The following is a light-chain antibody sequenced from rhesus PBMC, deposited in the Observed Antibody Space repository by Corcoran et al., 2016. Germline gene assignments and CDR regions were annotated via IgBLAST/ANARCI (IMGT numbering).Light chain of an antibody. CDR1: QSISSW. V-gene: IGKV1-22*01. J-gene: IGKJ1*01. Sequence: DIQMTQSPSSLSASVGDTVTITCRASQSISSWLAWYQQKPGKAPKLLIYKASSLQSGGPSRFSGSGSGTDFTFTISSLQSEDFATYYCQQYSSSPWTFGQGTKVEIK. CDR2: KAS. CDR3: QQYSSSPWT.